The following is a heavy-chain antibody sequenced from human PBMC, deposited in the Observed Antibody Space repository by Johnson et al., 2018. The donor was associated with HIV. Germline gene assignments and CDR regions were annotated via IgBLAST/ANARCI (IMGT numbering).Heavy chain of an antibody. CDR3: ARGGGAFDI. CDR2: IYSGGST. CDR1: GGFTFSRYG. D-gene: IGHD2-15*01. Sequence: QVQLVESGGGVVQPGRSLRLSCAASGGFTFSRYGMNWVRQAPGKGLEWVAVIYSGGSTYYADSVKGRFTISRDNSKNTLYLQMNSLRAEDTAVYYCARGGGAFDIWGQGTMVTVSS. J-gene: IGHJ3*02. V-gene: IGHV3-NL1*01.